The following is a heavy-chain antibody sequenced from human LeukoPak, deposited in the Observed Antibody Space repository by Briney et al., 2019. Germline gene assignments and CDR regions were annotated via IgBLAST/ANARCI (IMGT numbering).Heavy chain of an antibody. CDR1: GGSISSYY. CDR3: ARVSWKWELLLYY. V-gene: IGHV4-59*01. J-gene: IGHJ4*02. Sequence: SETLSLTCTVSGGSISSYYWSWIRQPPGKGLEWIGYIYYSGSTNYNPSLKSRVTISVDTSKNQFSLKLSSVTSADTAVYYWARVSWKWELLLYYWGQGTLVNVSS. D-gene: IGHD1-26*01. CDR2: IYYSGST.